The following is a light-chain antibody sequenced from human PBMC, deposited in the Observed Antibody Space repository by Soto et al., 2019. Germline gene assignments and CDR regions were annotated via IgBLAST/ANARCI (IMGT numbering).Light chain of an antibody. J-gene: IGLJ2*01. CDR3: SSYTSSGTVL. Sequence: QSALTQAASVSGSPGQSITISCTGTSSDIGGYDYVSWYQQRPGKAPKLMIYAVSNRPSGISSRFSGSRSGNTASLTISGLQAEDEAVYYCSSYTSSGTVLFGGGTKLTVL. CDR2: AVS. CDR1: SSDIGGYDY. V-gene: IGLV2-14*01.